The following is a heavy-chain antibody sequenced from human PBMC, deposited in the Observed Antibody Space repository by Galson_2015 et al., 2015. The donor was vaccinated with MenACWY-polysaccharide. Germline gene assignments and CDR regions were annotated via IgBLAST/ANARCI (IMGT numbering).Heavy chain of an antibody. CDR2: INGGSSTI. Sequence: SLRLSCAASGFTFSTYSMTWVRQAPGKGLEWVSYINGGSSTIYYADSMKGRFTISRDNAKNSLYLQMNSLRDDDTAVYYCAGDSGIAGADDYWGQGTLVTVSS. D-gene: IGHD6-13*01. V-gene: IGHV3-48*02. J-gene: IGHJ4*02. CDR3: AGDSGIAGADDY. CDR1: GFTFSTYS.